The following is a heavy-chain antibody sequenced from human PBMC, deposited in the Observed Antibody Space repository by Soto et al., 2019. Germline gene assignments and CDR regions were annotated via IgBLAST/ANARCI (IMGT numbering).Heavy chain of an antibody. CDR2: INSDGSST. D-gene: IGHD3-16*02. J-gene: IGHJ4*02. CDR1: EFTFTNYW. Sequence: GGSLRLSCAASEFTFTNYWMHWVRQAPGEGPMCVSRINSDGSSTTYADSVKGRFTISRDNARNTVYLQMDSLRAEDTAVYYCVKEGDPYRDTTNCQRPFANWGQGTLVTVSS. V-gene: IGHV3-74*01. CDR3: VKEGDPYRDTTNCQRPFAN.